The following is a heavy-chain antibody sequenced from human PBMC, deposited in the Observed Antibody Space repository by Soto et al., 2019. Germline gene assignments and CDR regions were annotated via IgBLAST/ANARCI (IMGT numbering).Heavy chain of an antibody. CDR3: ARAPSPLRYFDY. V-gene: IGHV1-3*01. J-gene: IGHJ4*02. Sequence: ASVKVSCKASGYTFTSYAMHWVRQAPGQRLEWMGWINAGNGNTKYSQKFQGRVTITRDTSASTAYMELSSLRSEDTAVYYCARAPSPLRYFDYWGQGTLVTVSP. D-gene: IGHD4-17*01. CDR2: INAGNGNT. CDR1: GYTFTSYA.